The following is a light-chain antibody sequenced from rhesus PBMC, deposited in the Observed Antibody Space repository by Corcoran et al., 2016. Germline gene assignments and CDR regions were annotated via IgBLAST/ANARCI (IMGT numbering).Light chain of an antibody. J-gene: IGKJ1*01. V-gene: IGKV3-24*04. CDR1: QSVGSY. Sequence: ETVVTQSPATLSLSPGERATLYCRARQSVGSYLAWYQQKPGQAPRLLIYGASSRATGIPDRFSGSGSGTDFTLTISSLEPEDVGVYCCQQSSNLWTFGQGTKVEIK. CDR3: QQSSNLWT. CDR2: GAS.